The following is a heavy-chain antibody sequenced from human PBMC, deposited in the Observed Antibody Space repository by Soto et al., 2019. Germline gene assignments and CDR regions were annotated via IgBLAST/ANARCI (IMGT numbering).Heavy chain of an antibody. V-gene: IGHV4-59*01. CDR3: ARGVGVVPYYYYYYMDV. Sequence: SETLSLTCTVSGGSISSYYWSWIRQPPGKGLEWIGYIYYSGSTNYNPSLKSRVTISVDTSKNQFSLKLSSVTAADTAVYYCARGVGVVPYYYYYYMDVWGKGTTVTVSS. D-gene: IGHD3-3*01. CDR1: GGSISSYY. J-gene: IGHJ6*03. CDR2: IYYSGST.